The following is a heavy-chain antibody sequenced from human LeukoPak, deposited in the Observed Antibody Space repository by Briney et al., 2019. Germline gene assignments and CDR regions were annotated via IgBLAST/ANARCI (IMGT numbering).Heavy chain of an antibody. V-gene: IGHV4-38-2*02. CDR3: ARFFSNCSGGSCDGRWFDP. J-gene: IGHJ5*02. D-gene: IGHD2-15*01. CDR1: GYSISSGYY. CDR2: IHHSGST. Sequence: SETLSLTCTVSGYSISSGYYWGWIRQPPGKGLEWIGSIHHSGSTYYNPSLKSRVTISVDTSKNQFSLKLSSVTAADTAVYYCARFFSNCSGGSCDGRWFDPWGQGTLVTVSS.